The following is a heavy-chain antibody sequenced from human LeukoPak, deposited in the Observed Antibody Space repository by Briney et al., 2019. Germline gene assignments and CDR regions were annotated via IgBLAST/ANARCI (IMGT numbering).Heavy chain of an antibody. CDR1: GGSISSYY. CDR3: ASLGGDYYDRGYYFDY. CDR2: IYYSGST. J-gene: IGHJ4*02. Sequence: PSETLSLTCTVSGGSISSYYWSWIRQPPGQGLERIGYIYYSGSTNYNPSLKSRVTISVDTSKNQFSLKLSSVTAADTAVYYCASLGGDYYDRGYYFDYWGQGTLVTVSS. D-gene: IGHD3-22*01. V-gene: IGHV4-59*01.